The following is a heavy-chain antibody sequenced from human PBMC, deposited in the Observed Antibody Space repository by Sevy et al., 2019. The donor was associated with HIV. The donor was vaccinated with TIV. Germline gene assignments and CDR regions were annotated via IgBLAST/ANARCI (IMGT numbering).Heavy chain of an antibody. Sequence: GSLRLSCAASGFTFSSYAMNWVRQAPGKGLEWVSGISGSGGSGDKTNYADSVKGRFTISRDDSKNSLYLQLNSLRAEDTTIYYCARKYDSSGYFDYWGQGTLVTVSS. V-gene: IGHV3-23*01. CDR3: ARKYDSSGYFDY. D-gene: IGHD3-22*01. J-gene: IGHJ4*02. CDR1: GFTFSSYA. CDR2: ISGSGGSGDKT.